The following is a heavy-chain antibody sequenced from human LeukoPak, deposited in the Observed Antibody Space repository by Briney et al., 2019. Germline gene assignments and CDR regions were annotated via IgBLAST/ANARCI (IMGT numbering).Heavy chain of an antibody. D-gene: IGHD3-10*01. CDR2: IKSKGDAETT. J-gene: IGHJ4*02. CDR3: ATDLGLTMIRGVIVH. V-gene: IGHV3-15*01. Sequence: PGGSLRLSCAASGFNFNNAWMTWVRQAPGKGLGWVGRIKSKGDAETTDYGASVKGRFTMSRDDSTATVYLQMNLLQAEDTAMYYCATDLGLTMIRGVIVHWGQGALVIVTS. CDR1: GFNFNNAW.